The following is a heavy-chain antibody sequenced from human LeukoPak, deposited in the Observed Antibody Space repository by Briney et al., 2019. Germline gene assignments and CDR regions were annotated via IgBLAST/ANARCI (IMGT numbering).Heavy chain of an antibody. CDR2: INTNTGNP. Sequence: ASVKVSCKASGYTFTSYAMNWVRQAPGQGLEWMGWINTNTGNPTYAQGFTGRFVFSLDTSVSTAYLQISSLKAEDTAVYYCARDLARGLDFWSGYSHYYYYGMDAWGQGTTVTVSS. J-gene: IGHJ6*02. CDR1: GYTFTSYA. V-gene: IGHV7-4-1*02. CDR3: ARDLARGLDFWSGYSHYYYYGMDA. D-gene: IGHD3-3*01.